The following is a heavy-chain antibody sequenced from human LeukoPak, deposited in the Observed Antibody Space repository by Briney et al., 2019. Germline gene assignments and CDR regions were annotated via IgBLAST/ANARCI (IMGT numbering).Heavy chain of an antibody. Sequence: SETLSLTCAVYGGSFTGYHWNWIRQSPQRGLEWIEEINHRGHPHSNPSLESRLTISVDTSKNQFSLTLRSVTAADTAVYYCARDPTTVVTLPYYFDFWGQGTPVTVSS. V-gene: IGHV4-34*01. CDR2: INHRGHP. CDR3: ARDPTTVVTLPYYFDF. J-gene: IGHJ4*02. D-gene: IGHD4-23*01. CDR1: GGSFTGYH.